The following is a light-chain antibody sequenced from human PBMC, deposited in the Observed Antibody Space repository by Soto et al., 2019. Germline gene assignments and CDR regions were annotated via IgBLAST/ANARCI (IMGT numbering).Light chain of an antibody. V-gene: IGLV1-47*01. CDR2: KND. J-gene: IGLJ2*01. Sequence: QSVLTQPPSASGTPGQRVTISCSGSSSNIGTNYVYWYQQLPGTAPKLLIYKNDQRPSGVPDRFSGYKSGTSASLAISGLRSEDEADYYCAAWDDSLSAVVFGGGTKVTVL. CDR3: AAWDDSLSAVV. CDR1: SSNIGTNY.